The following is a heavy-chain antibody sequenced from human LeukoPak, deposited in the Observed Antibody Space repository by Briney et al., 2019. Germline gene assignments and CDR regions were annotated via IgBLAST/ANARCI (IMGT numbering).Heavy chain of an antibody. V-gene: IGHV4-39*01. CDR1: GGSISSSSYY. CDR2: IYYSGST. Sequence: SETLSLTCTVSGGSISSSSYYWGWVRQPPGKGLEWIASIYYSGSTYYNPSLKSRVTISVDTSKNQFSLKLSSVNAADTAVYYCARQMGRGSYFDYWGQGTLVTVSS. D-gene: IGHD1-26*01. CDR3: ARQMGRGSYFDY. J-gene: IGHJ4*02.